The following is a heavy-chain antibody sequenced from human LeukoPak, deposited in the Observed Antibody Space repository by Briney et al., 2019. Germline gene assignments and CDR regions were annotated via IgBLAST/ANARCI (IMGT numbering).Heavy chain of an antibody. D-gene: IGHD3-10*01. CDR3: ARSDSGSHYTLDVFDI. J-gene: IGHJ3*02. Sequence: QPGGSLRLSCAASGFTFSIYAMNWIRRAPGKGLEWVSYIHGSSTFISYADSVKGRFTISRDNAKNSLYLQMNSLRAEDTAVYYCARSDSGSHYTLDVFDIWGQGTMVTVSS. V-gene: IGHV3-48*01. CDR2: IHGSSTFI. CDR1: GFTFSIYA.